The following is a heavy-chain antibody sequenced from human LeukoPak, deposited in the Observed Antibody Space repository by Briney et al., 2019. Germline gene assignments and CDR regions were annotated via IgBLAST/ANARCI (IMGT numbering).Heavy chain of an antibody. D-gene: IGHD6-19*01. CDR3: ARGSTGRIAVAGRFDY. J-gene: IGHJ4*02. CDR2: TYYRSKWYN. CDR1: GDSVSSNSAA. V-gene: IGHV6-1*01. Sequence: SQTLSLTCAISGDSVSSNSAAWNWIRQSPSRGLEWLGRTYYRSKWYNDYAVSVKSRITINPDTSKNQFSLQLNSVTPEDTAVYYCARGSTGRIAVAGRFDYRGQGTLVTVSS.